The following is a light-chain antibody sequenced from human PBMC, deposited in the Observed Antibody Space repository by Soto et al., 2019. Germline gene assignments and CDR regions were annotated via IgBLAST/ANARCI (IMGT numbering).Light chain of an antibody. Sequence: EVGMKKSLATLSVYPGEGATLSCRASQGIGDTLAWYQHKPDQTPRLLIYDTSTRATGVPTRFSGSRSGAEFTLTTNILQSEDFAVYYCQPYNNWPLTFGGGSKVDI. CDR1: QGIGDT. CDR2: DTS. J-gene: IGKJ4*01. CDR3: QPYNNWPLT. V-gene: IGKV3-15*01.